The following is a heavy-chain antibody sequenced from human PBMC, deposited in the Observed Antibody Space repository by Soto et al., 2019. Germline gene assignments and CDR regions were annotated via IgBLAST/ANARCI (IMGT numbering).Heavy chain of an antibody. J-gene: IGHJ5*02. CDR2: IIPIFGTA. Sequence: QVQLVQSGAEVKKPGSSVKVSCKASGGTFSSYAISWVRQAPGHGLEWMGGIIPIFGTANYAQKFQGRVTITGDESTSTAYMELSSLRSEDTAVYYCARPPGPYYDFWPTDLWGQGTLVTVSS. CDR1: GGTFSSYA. CDR3: ARPPGPYYDFWPTDL. D-gene: IGHD3-3*01. V-gene: IGHV1-69*01.